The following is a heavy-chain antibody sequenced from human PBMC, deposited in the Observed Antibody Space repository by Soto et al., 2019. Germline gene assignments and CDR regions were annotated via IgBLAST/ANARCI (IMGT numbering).Heavy chain of an antibody. D-gene: IGHD6-13*01. Sequence: SGPTLVNPTQTLTLTCTFSGFSLSTSGVGVGWIRQPPGKALEWLALIYWNDDKRYSPSLKSRLTITKDTSKNQVVLTMTNMDPVETATYYGAHISSWYPGVFSWFDPWGQGTRVTVS. CDR2: IYWNDDK. J-gene: IGHJ5*02. CDR3: AHISSWYPGVFSWFDP. CDR1: GFSLSTSGVG. V-gene: IGHV2-5*01.